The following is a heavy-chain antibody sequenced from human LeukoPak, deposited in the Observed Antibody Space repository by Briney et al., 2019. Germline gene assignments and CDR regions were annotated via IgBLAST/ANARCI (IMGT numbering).Heavy chain of an antibody. CDR2: IYYSGST. J-gene: IGHJ4*02. CDR3: AGGYGYRYYFDY. D-gene: IGHD5-18*01. Sequence: PSQTLSFTCTVSGGSISSYYWSWVRQPPGKGLEWIGYIYYSGSTNYNPSLKSRVTISVDTSKNQFSLKLSSVTAADTAVYCCAGGYGYRYYFDYWGQGTLVTVSS. CDR1: GGSISSYY. V-gene: IGHV4-59*01.